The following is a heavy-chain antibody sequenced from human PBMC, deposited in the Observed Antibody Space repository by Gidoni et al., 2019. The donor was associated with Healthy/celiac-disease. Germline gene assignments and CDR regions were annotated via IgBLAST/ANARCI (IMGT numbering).Heavy chain of an antibody. CDR3: ARNPHVDTAMVLGFDY. D-gene: IGHD5-18*01. V-gene: IGHV4-61*01. J-gene: IGHJ4*02. Sequence: QVQLQESGPGLVKPSETLSLTCTVSGGSVSSGSYYWSWLRQPPGKGLELIGYIYYSGSTNYNPSRKSRVTISVDTSKNQFSLKLSSVTAADTAVYYCARNPHVDTAMVLGFDYWGQGTLVTVSS. CDR2: IYYSGST. CDR1: GGSVSSGSYY.